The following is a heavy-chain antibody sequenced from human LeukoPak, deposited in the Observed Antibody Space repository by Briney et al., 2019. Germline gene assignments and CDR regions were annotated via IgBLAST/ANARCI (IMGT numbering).Heavy chain of an antibody. Sequence: GGSLRLSCAASGFTFSSYAMSWVRQAPGKGLEWGSRISGGGGTTYYAASVKGRFTISRDNSKNTLYLQINSLRAEDTAVYYCAKDGADYDSDYFDYWGQGTLVTVSS. D-gene: IGHD3-3*01. CDR2: ISGGGGTT. CDR3: AKDGADYDSDYFDY. V-gene: IGHV3-23*01. CDR1: GFTFSSYA. J-gene: IGHJ4*02.